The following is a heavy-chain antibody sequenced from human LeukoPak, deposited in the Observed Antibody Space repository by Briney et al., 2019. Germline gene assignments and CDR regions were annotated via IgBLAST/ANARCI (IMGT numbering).Heavy chain of an antibody. D-gene: IGHD2-2*01. V-gene: IGHV3-30*18. CDR1: GFTFSSYG. J-gene: IGHJ4*01. CDR3: AKDGEGYALDY. Sequence: GGSLRLSCAASGFTFSSYGMHWVRQAPGKGLEWVAVISYDGSNKYYADPVKGRFTISRDNSKNTLYLQMNSLRAEDTAVYYCAKDGEGYALDYWGHGTLVTVSS. CDR2: ISYDGSNK.